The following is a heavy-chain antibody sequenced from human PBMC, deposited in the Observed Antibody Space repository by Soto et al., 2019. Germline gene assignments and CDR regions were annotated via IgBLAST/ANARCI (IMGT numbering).Heavy chain of an antibody. J-gene: IGHJ3*02. CDR3: ARECSGGTCYGIFDM. V-gene: IGHV3-48*02. CDR1: GFTFSTYS. Sequence: VQLVESGGGLIQPGGSLRLSCAASGFTFSTYSMNWVRQAPGKGLEWVSYISSTSSTIYYADSVKGRFTISRDNAKTSLYLQMSGLRDEDTAVYYCARECSGGTCYGIFDMWGQGTVVTVSS. CDR2: ISSTSSTI. D-gene: IGHD2-15*01.